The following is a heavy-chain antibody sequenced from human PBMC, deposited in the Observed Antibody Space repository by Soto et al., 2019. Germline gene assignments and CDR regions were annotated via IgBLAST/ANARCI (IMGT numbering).Heavy chain of an antibody. J-gene: IGHJ6*02. CDR2: ISAYNGTS. CDR1: GHTFTSYG. V-gene: IGHV1-18*01. Sequence: ASVKVSCKASGHTFTSYGISWVRQAPGQGLEWMGWISAYNGTSNYAQTFQGRVTITADESTRTAYMELSSLRSEDTAVYYCARAVVVTAIQHYYYGMDVWGQGTTVTVSS. D-gene: IGHD2-21*02. CDR3: ARAVVVTAIQHYYYGMDV.